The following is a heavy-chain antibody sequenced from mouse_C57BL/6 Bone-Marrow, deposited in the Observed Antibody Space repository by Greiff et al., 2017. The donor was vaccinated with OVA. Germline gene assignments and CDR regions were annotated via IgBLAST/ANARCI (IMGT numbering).Heavy chain of an antibody. CDR2: ISSGSSTI. CDR3: ARDYYGSSDVDY. Sequence: EVQVVESGGGLVKPGGSLQLSCAASGFTFSDYGMHWVRQAPEKGLEWVAYISSGSSTIYYADTVKGRFTISRDNTKNTLFLQMTSLKSEDTAMYYCARDYYGSSDVDYWGKGTTLTVSS. D-gene: IGHD1-1*01. J-gene: IGHJ2*01. CDR1: GFTFSDYG. V-gene: IGHV5-17*01.